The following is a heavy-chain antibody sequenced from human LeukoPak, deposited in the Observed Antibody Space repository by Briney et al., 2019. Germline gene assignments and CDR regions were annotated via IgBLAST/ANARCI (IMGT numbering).Heavy chain of an antibody. CDR3: ARGAYNYGFGDY. Sequence: ASVKVSCKAFGYKLTDNWIHWVRQAPGQGLEWMGWINTKTGATNIAQKFQGRVTMTRDTSVNTAYIEVSRLTSDDTAVYYCARGAYNYGFGDYWGQGTLVTVSS. D-gene: IGHD3/OR15-3a*01. V-gene: IGHV1-2*02. J-gene: IGHJ4*02. CDR1: GYKLTDNW. CDR2: INTKTGAT.